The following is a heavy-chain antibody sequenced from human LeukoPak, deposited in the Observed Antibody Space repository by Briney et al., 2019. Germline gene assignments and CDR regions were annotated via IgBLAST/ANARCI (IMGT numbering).Heavy chain of an antibody. CDR3: AKDYGVDFDY. D-gene: IGHD4-17*01. J-gene: IGHJ4*02. CDR1: GFSFSSYG. V-gene: IGHV3-30*02. Sequence: GGSLRLSCAASGFSFSSYGMHWVRQAPGKGLEWVAVIWNDGSDDYYKDSVKGRFTISRDNSKNTLCLQMNSLRAEDTAVYYCAKDYGVDFDYWGQGTLVTVSS. CDR2: IWNDGSDD.